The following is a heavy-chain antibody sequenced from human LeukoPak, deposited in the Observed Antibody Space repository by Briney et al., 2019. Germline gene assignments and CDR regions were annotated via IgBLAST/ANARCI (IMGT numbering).Heavy chain of an antibody. CDR2: IYPCDSDT. V-gene: IGHV5-51*01. Sequence: GESLKISCKGSGYRFTTYWVAWERQMPGKGLEWMGSIYPCDSDTRYSPSFQGQVTISADKSINTAYLQWSSLEASDTAMYYCARRGGSSSTTFDFWGQGSLVTVSS. D-gene: IGHD6-6*01. CDR3: ARRGGSSSTTFDF. CDR1: GYRFTTYW. J-gene: IGHJ4*02.